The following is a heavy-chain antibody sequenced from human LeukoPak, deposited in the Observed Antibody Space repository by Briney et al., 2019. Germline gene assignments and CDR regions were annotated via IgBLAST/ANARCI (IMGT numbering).Heavy chain of an antibody. J-gene: IGHJ4*02. Sequence: GGSLRLSCVASGFSFTNYAMNWVRQAPGKGLEWVSIISGGVGYTDYADSVKGRFTISRDNSKNTLYLQMSSLRAEDTAVYYCAKNRESSSWYGVDYWGQGTLVTVSS. CDR2: ISGGVGYT. CDR3: AKNRESSSWYGVDY. CDR1: GFSFTNYA. V-gene: IGHV3-23*01. D-gene: IGHD6-13*01.